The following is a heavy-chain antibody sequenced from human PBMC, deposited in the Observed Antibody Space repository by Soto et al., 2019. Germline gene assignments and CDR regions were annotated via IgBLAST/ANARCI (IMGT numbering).Heavy chain of an antibody. CDR2: IYYSGSI. J-gene: IGHJ3*02. V-gene: IGHV4-4*02. Sequence: PSETLSLTCVVSGGSISSGNWWSWVRQPPGKGLEWIGQIYYSGSIKYNPSLKSRVTISVDKSKNQFSLKMSSVTAEDTAAYYCERSITIFGVVIIRKSDAFDIWGQGTVVTVSS. CDR1: GGSISSGNW. CDR3: ERSITIFGVVIIRKSDAFDI. D-gene: IGHD3-3*01.